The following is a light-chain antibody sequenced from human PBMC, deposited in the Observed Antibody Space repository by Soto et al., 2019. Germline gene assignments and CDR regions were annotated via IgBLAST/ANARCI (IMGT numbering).Light chain of an antibody. V-gene: IGKV3-20*01. CDR2: GAS. CDR3: QQYGSSGT. Sequence: EIVLTQSPGTLSLSPGERATLSCRASQSVSRSDLAWYQQKPGQAPRLLIYGASNRATGIPDRFSGSGSGTDFTLTISRLEPEDFAVYYCQQYGSSGTFGQGTKVDIK. CDR1: QSVSRSD. J-gene: IGKJ1*01.